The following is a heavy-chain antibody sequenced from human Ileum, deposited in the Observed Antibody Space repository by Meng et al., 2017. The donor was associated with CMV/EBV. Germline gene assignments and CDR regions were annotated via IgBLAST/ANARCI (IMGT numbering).Heavy chain of an antibody. J-gene: IGHJ4*02. Sequence: VQLQQWGAGLLKPSETLSLTCAVYGGSLSDYYWTWIRQYPGKGLEWIGEVHHSGITNYNPSLKSRVTISVDTSKNQFFLKLTSVTAADTGLYYCATNSEDYWGQGTLVTVSS. CDR2: VHHSGIT. V-gene: IGHV4-34*01. D-gene: IGHD4-23*01. CDR1: GGSLSDYY. CDR3: ATNSEDY.